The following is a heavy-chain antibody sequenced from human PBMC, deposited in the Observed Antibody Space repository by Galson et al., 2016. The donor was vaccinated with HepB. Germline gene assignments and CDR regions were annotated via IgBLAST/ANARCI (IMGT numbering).Heavy chain of an antibody. CDR2: IYYSGST. J-gene: IGHJ6*02. V-gene: IGHV4-59*01. CDR1: GGSISSYY. Sequence: SETLSLTCTVSGGSISSYYWSWIRQPPGKGLEWIAYIYYSGSTNYNPSLRSRVTISVDTSKNQFSLKLTSVTAADTAVYYCARASHLIQVWSQGMDVWGQGTTVTVSS. CDR3: ARASHLIQVWSQGMDV. D-gene: IGHD5-18*01.